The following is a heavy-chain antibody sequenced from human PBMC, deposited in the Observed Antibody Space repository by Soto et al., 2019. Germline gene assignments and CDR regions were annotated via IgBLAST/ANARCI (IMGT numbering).Heavy chain of an antibody. J-gene: IGHJ5*02. CDR1: GYTFTSCG. CDR3: ARDDSSSENWFDP. CDR2: ISAHNGNK. Sequence: ASVKVSCKASGYTFTSCGMSCVRQAPGQGLEWMGWISAHNGNKNYPQKLQGRVTTTTDKSTSTAYIQLRSMRSDDTAVYYCARDDSSSENWFDPWGQGTLVTVSS. V-gene: IGHV1-18*01. D-gene: IGHD6-13*01.